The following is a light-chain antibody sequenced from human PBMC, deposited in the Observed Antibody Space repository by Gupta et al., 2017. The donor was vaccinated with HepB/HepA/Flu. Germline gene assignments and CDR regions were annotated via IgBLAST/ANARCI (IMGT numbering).Light chain of an antibody. V-gene: IGKV1-39*01. CDR2: AAS. Sequence: DIQMTQSPSSLSASVGDRVTITCRASQRISSYLNWYQQKPGKAPKLLIYAASSLQSGVPSRFSGSGSGTDFTLTISRLQPEDFATYYCQQSDSTPQTFGQGTKVEIK. CDR1: QRISSY. J-gene: IGKJ1*01. CDR3: QQSDSTPQT.